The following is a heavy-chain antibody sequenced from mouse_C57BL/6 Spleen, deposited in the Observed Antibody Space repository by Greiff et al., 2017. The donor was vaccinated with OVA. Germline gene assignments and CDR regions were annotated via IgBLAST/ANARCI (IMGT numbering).Heavy chain of an antibody. CDR2: INPNNGGT. J-gene: IGHJ1*03. D-gene: IGHD1-1*01. CDR3: ARLLRERYFDV. Sequence: VQLQQSGPELVKPGASVKISCKASGYTFTDYYMNWVKQSHGKSLEWIGDINPNNGGTSYNQKFKGKATLTVDKSSSTAYMELRSLTSEDSAVYYCARLLRERYFDVWGTGTTVTVSS. V-gene: IGHV1-26*01. CDR1: GYTFTDYY.